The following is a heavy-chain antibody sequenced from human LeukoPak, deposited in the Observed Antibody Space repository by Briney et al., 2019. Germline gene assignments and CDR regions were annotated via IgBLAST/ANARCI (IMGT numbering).Heavy chain of an antibody. CDR2: ISPDGETT. D-gene: IGHD3-10*01. Sequence: GGSLRLSCAASGFTFSSISMKWVRQAPGKGLEWVSSISPDGETTYHADSVKGRFTTSRDNAKSSLYLQMNSLRAEDTALYYCTRDLPVPSLVRGIIIYGLIDYWGQGTLVAVSS. CDR1: GFTFSSIS. CDR3: TRDLPVPSLVRGIIIYGLIDY. J-gene: IGHJ4*02. V-gene: IGHV3-21*06.